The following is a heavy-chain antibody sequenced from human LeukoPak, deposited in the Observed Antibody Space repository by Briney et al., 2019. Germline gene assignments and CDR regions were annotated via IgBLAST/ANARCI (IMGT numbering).Heavy chain of an antibody. CDR2: ISGSGGST. V-gene: IGHV3-23*01. J-gene: IGHJ4*02. D-gene: IGHD3-10*01. CDR1: GFTFSSYA. CDR3: ASAGLTYGSGSYFVY. Sequence: GGSLRLSCAASGFTFSSYAMSWVRQAPGKGLEWVSAISGSGGSTYYADSVKGRFTISRDNSKNTLYLQMNSLRAEDTALYYCASAGLTYGSGSYFVYWGQGTLVTVSS.